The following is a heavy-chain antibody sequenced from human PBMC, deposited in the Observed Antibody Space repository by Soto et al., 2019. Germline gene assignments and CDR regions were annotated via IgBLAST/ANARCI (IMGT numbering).Heavy chain of an antibody. Sequence: GGSLRLSCAASGFTFSSYWMHWVRQAPGKGLVWVSRINSDGSSTSYADSVKGRFTISRDNAKNTLYLQMNSLRAEDTAVYYCARVSGTIFGVGHPTFDYWGQGTLVTVSS. CDR1: GFTFSSYW. CDR2: INSDGSST. J-gene: IGHJ4*02. V-gene: IGHV3-74*01. CDR3: ARVSGTIFGVGHPTFDY. D-gene: IGHD3-3*01.